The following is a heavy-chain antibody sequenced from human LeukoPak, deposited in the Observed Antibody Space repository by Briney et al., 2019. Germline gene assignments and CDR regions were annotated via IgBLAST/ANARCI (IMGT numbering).Heavy chain of an antibody. V-gene: IGHV1-2*02. CDR2: VNPDSGGT. Sequence: GASVKVSCKASGYTFTDHFMHWVRQAPGQGLEWMGWVNPDSGGTNYAQKFQGRVTMTRNTYISTAYMELSSLRSEDTAVYYCAITQVVTIFGVVIYYYYYMDVWGKGTTVTVSS. CDR3: AITQVVTIFGVVIYYYYYMDV. J-gene: IGHJ6*03. D-gene: IGHD3-3*01. CDR1: GYTFTDHF.